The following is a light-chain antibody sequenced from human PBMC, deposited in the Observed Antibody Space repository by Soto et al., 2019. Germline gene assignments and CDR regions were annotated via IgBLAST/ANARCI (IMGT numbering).Light chain of an antibody. CDR3: QQRSNWPPLLT. CDR2: DAS. Sequence: EIVLTQSPATLSLSPGERATLSCRASQSVSSYLAWYQQKPGQAPRLLIYDASNRATGIPARFSGSGSGTDFTLTISSLEPEDFAVYYCQQRSNWPPLLTFGGGTKVDNK. CDR1: QSVSSY. V-gene: IGKV3-11*01. J-gene: IGKJ4*01.